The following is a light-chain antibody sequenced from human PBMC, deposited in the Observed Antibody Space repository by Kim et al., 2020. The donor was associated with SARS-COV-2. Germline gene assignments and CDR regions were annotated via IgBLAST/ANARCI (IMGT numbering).Light chain of an antibody. CDR2: KDN. V-gene: IGLV3-25*03. CDR1: TLPEKQ. Sequence: VSPGQTARITCAGDTLPEKQTYWYQQKSGQAPLLVIYKDNERPSGIPGRFSGSSSGTTVTLTISGVQAEDDADYYCQSADDSGTYVFGTGTKVTVL. CDR3: QSADDSGTYV. J-gene: IGLJ1*01.